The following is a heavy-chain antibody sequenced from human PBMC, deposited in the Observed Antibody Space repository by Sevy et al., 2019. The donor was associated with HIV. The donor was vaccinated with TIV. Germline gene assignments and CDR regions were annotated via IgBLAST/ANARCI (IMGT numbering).Heavy chain of an antibody. Sequence: GGSLRLSCAASGFIFGDLYMDWVRQAPGKGLKWIGRIRNKAKSSTTEYAASVKGRFTITRDDSKNSLYLQMNSLKTEDMARYYCAAVAADRGYFNIWGRGTLVTVSS. CDR3: AAVAADRGYFNI. J-gene: IGHJ2*01. CDR2: IRNKAKSSTT. V-gene: IGHV3-72*01. D-gene: IGHD6-19*01. CDR1: GFIFGDLY.